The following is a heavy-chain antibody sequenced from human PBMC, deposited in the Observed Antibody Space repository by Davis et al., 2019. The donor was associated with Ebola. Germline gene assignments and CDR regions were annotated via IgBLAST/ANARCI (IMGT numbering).Heavy chain of an antibody. D-gene: IGHD3-10*01. Sequence: GGSLRLSCAASGFTFSSYAISWVRQAPGQGLEWMGRIIPILGIANYAQKLQGRVTITRDTSASTAYMELSSLRSEDTAVYYCARNNMVRGVKFDYWGQGTLVTVSS. CDR1: GFTFSSYA. J-gene: IGHJ4*02. CDR3: ARNNMVRGVKFDY. CDR2: IIPILGIA. V-gene: IGHV1-69*04.